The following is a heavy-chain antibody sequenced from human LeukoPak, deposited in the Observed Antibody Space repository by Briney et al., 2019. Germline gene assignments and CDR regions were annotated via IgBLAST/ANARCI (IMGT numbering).Heavy chain of an antibody. D-gene: IGHD3-3*01. Sequence: SETLSLTCTVSGGSISSHYWSWIRQPPGKGLEWIGYIYYSGSTNYNPSLKSRVTISVDTSKNQFSLKLSSVTAADTAVYYCARITIFGGPKHGGWFDPWGQGTLVTVSS. V-gene: IGHV4-59*11. CDR2: IYYSGST. CDR3: ARITIFGGPKHGGWFDP. J-gene: IGHJ5*02. CDR1: GGSISSHY.